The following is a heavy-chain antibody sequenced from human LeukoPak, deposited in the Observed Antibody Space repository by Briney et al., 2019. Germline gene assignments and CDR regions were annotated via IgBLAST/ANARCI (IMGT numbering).Heavy chain of an antibody. Sequence: GGSLRLSCAASGFTFSSYEMNWVRQAPGKGLEWVSYISSSGSTIYYADSVKGRFTISRDNAKNSLYLQMNSLRAEDTAVYYCARGATRLRYYFDYWGQGTLVTVSS. CDR2: ISSSGSTI. CDR3: ARGATRLRYYFDY. CDR1: GFTFSSYE. D-gene: IGHD1-26*01. J-gene: IGHJ4*02. V-gene: IGHV3-48*03.